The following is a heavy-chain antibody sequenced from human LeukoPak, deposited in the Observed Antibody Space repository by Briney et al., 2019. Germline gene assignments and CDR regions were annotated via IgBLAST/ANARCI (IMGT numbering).Heavy chain of an antibody. J-gene: IGHJ4*02. CDR1: GFTVTNDY. D-gene: IGHD6-13*01. Sequence: GGSLRLSCAVSGFTVTNDYMNWVRQAPGKGLEWVSTISGSGGDTYYADSVKGRFTISRENSKNTLYLQMNSLGAEDTAVYYCARIPSSWSYFDYWGQGTLVTVAS. V-gene: IGHV3-23*01. CDR2: ISGSGGDT. CDR3: ARIPSSWSYFDY.